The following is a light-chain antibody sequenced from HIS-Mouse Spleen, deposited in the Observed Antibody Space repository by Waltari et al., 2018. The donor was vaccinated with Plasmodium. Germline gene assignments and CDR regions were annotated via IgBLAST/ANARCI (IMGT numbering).Light chain of an antibody. Sequence: ALRITQSPSSFSASTGDRVPITCPASQGISSYLAWYQQKPGKAPKLLIYAASTLQSGVPSRFSGSGSGTDFTLTISCLQSEDFATYYCQQYYSYPYTFGQGTKLEIK. J-gene: IGKJ2*01. CDR2: AAS. CDR1: QGISSY. V-gene: IGKV1-8*01. CDR3: QQYYSYPYT.